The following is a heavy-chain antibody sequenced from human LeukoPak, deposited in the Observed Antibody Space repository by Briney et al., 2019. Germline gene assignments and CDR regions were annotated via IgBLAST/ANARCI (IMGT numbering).Heavy chain of an antibody. J-gene: IGHJ4*02. V-gene: IGHV3-21*01. CDR1: GFTFSSYS. Sequence: GGSLRLSCAASGFTFSSYSMNWVRQAPGKGLEWVSSISSSSSYIYYADSVKSRFTISRDNAKNSLYLQMNSLRAEDTAVYYCARDLGAALSNPIDYWGQGTLVTVSS. D-gene: IGHD1-26*01. CDR2: ISSSSSYI. CDR3: ARDLGAALSNPIDY.